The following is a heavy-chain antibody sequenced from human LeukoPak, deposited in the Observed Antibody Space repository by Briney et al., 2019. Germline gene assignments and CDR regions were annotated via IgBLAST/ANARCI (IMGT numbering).Heavy chain of an antibody. CDR1: GYTLTSYG. J-gene: IGHJ4*02. CDR3: ARVNGGWTDGYFDY. Sequence: ASVKVSCKASGYTLTSYGISWVRQAPGQGLEWMGWISAYNGNTNYAQKLQGRVTMTTDTSTSTAYMELRSLRSDDTAVYYCARVNGGWTDGYFDYWGQGTLVTVSS. CDR2: ISAYNGNT. V-gene: IGHV1-18*01. D-gene: IGHD6-19*01.